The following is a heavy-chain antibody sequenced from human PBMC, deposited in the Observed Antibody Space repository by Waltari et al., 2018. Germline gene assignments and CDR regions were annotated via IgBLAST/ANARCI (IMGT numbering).Heavy chain of an antibody. CDR2: MNRDGSST. Sequence: VQLVESGGGLVQPGGSLRLSCAASGFTFSSHWMYWVRQASGTGLVWDSLMNRDGSSTNGADSVKGRFTISRDNAKNTLYLQMDSLRAEGTAVYYCARVAYSSNWSGGVVVYWGQGTLVTVSS. CDR3: ARVAYSSNWSGGVVVY. D-gene: IGHD6-13*01. J-gene: IGHJ4*02. V-gene: IGHV3-74*01. CDR1: GFTFSSHW.